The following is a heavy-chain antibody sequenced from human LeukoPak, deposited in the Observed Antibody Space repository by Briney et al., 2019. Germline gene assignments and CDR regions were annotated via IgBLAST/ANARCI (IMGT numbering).Heavy chain of an antibody. CDR2: FDPEDGET. V-gene: IGHV1-24*01. CDR1: GYTLTELS. D-gene: IGHD1-1*01. CDR3: ASGTTERIDY. Sequence: GASVKVSCKVSGYTLTELSMHWVRQAPGKGLEWMGGFDPEDGETIYAQKFQGRVTMTEDTSTDTAYMELTSLRSDDTAVYYCASGTTERIDYWGQGTLVTVSS. J-gene: IGHJ4*02.